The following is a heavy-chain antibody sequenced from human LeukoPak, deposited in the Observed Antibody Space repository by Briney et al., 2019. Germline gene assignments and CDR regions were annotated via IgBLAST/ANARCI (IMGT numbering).Heavy chain of an antibody. D-gene: IGHD3-22*01. CDR2: INPGGRI. Sequence: SETLSLTCAVYGGSFSGYYWTWIRQAPGKGLEWIGEINPGGRISYNASVKRRLTISLDASKNQFSLNLRSLTAADTAVYYCARGRQEVSMIVVVMTGVSYYLDVWGKGTTVTVS. CDR3: ARGRQEVSMIVVVMTGVSYYLDV. J-gene: IGHJ6*03. V-gene: IGHV4-34*01. CDR1: GGSFSGYY.